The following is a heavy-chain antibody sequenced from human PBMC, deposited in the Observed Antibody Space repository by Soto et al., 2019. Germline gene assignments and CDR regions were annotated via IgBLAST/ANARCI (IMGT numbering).Heavy chain of an antibody. D-gene: IGHD3-9*01. Sequence: QVQLVESGGGLVKPGGSLRLSCAASGFTLSDYYMSWIRQAPGKGLEWVSYISSSGVTIYYADSVKGRFTISRDNAKNSLYLQMNSLRAEDAAVYYCAFGSDILTGYSKAFDYWGQGTLVTVSS. J-gene: IGHJ4*02. CDR3: AFGSDILTGYSKAFDY. V-gene: IGHV3-11*01. CDR1: GFTLSDYY. CDR2: ISSSGVTI.